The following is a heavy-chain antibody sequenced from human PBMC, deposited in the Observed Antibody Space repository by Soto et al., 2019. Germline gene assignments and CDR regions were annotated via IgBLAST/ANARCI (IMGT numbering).Heavy chain of an antibody. CDR1: GYTFIRYG. CDR3: ARAAFAVAGNLDY. D-gene: IGHD6-19*01. J-gene: IGHJ4*02. V-gene: IGHV1-69*04. Sequence: GASVKVSCKASGYTFIRYGITWVRQAPGQGLEWMGRIIPILGIANYAQKFQGRVTITADKSTSTAYMELSSLRSEDTAVYYCARAAFAVAGNLDYWGQGTLVTVSS. CDR2: IIPILGIA.